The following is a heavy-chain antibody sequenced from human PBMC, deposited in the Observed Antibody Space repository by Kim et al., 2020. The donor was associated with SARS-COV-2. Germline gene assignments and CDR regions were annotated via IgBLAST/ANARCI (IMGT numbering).Heavy chain of an antibody. CDR1: GFTFSSYG. J-gene: IGHJ4*02. V-gene: IGHV3-33*01. Sequence: GGSLRLSCAASGFTFSSYGMHWVRQAPGKGLEWVAVIWYDGSNKYYADSVKGRFTISRDNSKNTLYLQMNSLRAEDTAVYYCARGGYDTPNPGFDYWGQGTLVTVSS. CDR2: IWYDGSNK. D-gene: IGHD3-22*01. CDR3: ARGGYDTPNPGFDY.